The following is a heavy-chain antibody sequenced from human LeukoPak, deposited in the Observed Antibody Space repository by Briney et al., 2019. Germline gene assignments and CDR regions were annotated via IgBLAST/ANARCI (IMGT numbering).Heavy chain of an antibody. V-gene: IGHV3-7*05. J-gene: IGHJ2*01. D-gene: IGHD3-22*01. CDR2: IKQDGSEK. CDR3: ARDQYDSSGYRVWYFDL. CDR1: GFTFSNFW. Sequence: GGSLRLSCAASGFTFSNFWMRWVRQAPGKGLEWVADIKQDGSEKYYVDSVKGRFTIFRDDAKNSLYLQMNSLRAEDTAVYYCARDQYDSSGYRVWYFDLWGRGILVTVSS.